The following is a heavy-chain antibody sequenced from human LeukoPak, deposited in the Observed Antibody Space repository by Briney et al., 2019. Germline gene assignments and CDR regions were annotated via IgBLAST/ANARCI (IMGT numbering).Heavy chain of an antibody. V-gene: IGHV4-34*01. J-gene: IGHJ3*02. D-gene: IGHD3-10*01. CDR3: ARGHYGSGNTYAFDI. CDR2: INHSGST. Sequence: PSETLSLTCAVYGGSFSGYYWSWIRQPPGKGLEWIGEINHSGSTNYNPSLKSRVTISVDTSKNQFSLKLSSVTAVDTAVYYCARGHYGSGNTYAFDIWGQGTMVTVSS. CDR1: GGSFSGYY.